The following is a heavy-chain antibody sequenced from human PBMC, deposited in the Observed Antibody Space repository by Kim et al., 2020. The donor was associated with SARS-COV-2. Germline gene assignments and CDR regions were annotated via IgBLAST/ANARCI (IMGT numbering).Heavy chain of an antibody. V-gene: IGHV4-38-2*02. CDR1: GYSISSGYY. D-gene: IGHD6-13*01. Sequence: SETLSLTCTVSGYSISSGYYWGWIRQPPGKGLEWIGSIYHSGSTYYNPSLKSRVTISVDTSKNQFSLKLSSVTAADTAVYYCARGGWIAAASDAFDIWGQGTMVTVSS. J-gene: IGHJ3*02. CDR2: IYHSGST. CDR3: ARGGWIAAASDAFDI.